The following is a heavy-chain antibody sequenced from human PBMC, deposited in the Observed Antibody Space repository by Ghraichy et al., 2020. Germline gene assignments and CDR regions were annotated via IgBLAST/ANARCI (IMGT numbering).Heavy chain of an antibody. V-gene: IGHV3-33*01. D-gene: IGHD6-19*01. Sequence: GGSLRLSSAASGFTFSSYGMHWVRQAPGKGLEWVAVIWYDGSNKYYADSVKGRFTISRDNSKNTLYLQMNSLRAEDTAVYYCAREGPYSSGWYGYFDYWGQGTLVTVSS. CDR2: IWYDGSNK. J-gene: IGHJ4*02. CDR3: AREGPYSSGWYGYFDY. CDR1: GFTFSSYG.